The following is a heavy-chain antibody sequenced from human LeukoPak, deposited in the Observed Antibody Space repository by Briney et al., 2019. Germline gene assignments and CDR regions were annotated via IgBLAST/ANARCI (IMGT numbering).Heavy chain of an antibody. CDR3: ARGPNSNWSGLDF. Sequence: PGGSLRLSCAASGFTFSNFWMHWARQLPGKGLVWVSRISPTGSTTSYADSAKGRFTVSRDNAKNTLYLQVNNLRAEDTAVYYCARGPNSNWSGLDFWGQGTLLTVSS. CDR2: ISPTGSTT. J-gene: IGHJ4*02. V-gene: IGHV3-74*01. D-gene: IGHD6-6*01. CDR1: GFTFSNFW.